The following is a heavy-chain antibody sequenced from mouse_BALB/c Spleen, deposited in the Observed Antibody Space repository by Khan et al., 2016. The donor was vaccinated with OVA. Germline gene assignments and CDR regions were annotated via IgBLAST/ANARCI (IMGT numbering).Heavy chain of an antibody. Sequence: QIQLVQSGPELKQPGETVKISCKASGYIFTNYGMTWVKQAPGKGLKWMGWINTYTGEPTYADDFKGRFAFSLDTSAHTAYLQINNLQNEETATYFCARTLYGSGYDYAMDYWGQGTSVTVSS. CDR1: GYIFTNYG. J-gene: IGHJ4*01. D-gene: IGHD1-1*01. V-gene: IGHV9-3-1*01. CDR2: INTYTGEP. CDR3: ARTLYGSGYDYAMDY.